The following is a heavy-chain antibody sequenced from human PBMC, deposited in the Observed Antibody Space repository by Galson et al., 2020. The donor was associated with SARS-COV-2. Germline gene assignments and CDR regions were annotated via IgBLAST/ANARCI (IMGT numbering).Heavy chain of an antibody. J-gene: IGHJ4*02. CDR2: IKRDGSST. V-gene: IGHV3-74*01. Sequence: GGSLRLSCAASGFTFSDYWMHWVRQAPGKGLVWVARIKRDGSSTDYADSVKGRFTTSRDNTENTLYLQMNSLRAEDTAVYYCVRPSGSYPALPFDYWGQGTLVTVSS. D-gene: IGHD1-26*01. CDR1: GFTFSDYW. CDR3: VRPSGSYPALPFDY.